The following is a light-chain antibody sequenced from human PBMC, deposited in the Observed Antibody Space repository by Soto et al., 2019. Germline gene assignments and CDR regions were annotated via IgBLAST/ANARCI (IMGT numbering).Light chain of an antibody. Sequence: DIQMTQSLSSLSASVGDRVTITCRASQSISNYLNWYQQKPGKAPKLLIYAASSLQSGVPSRFSGSGSGTDFTLTISSLQPEDFPTYYCQQSDSVPRTFGPGTKVDIK. V-gene: IGKV1-39*01. CDR1: QSISNY. CDR3: QQSDSVPRT. CDR2: AAS. J-gene: IGKJ3*01.